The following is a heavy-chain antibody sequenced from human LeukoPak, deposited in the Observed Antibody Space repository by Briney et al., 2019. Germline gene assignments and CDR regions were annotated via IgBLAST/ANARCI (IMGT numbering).Heavy chain of an antibody. Sequence: TSETLSLTCTVSGGSISSGYYYWSWIRQPPGKGLEYIVYIYYGGTYYNPSLKSRDTISVDTSKNQFSLKLSSVTAADTAVYYCARGTWSSSIDYWGQGTLVTVSS. CDR1: GGSISSGYYY. CDR3: ARGTWSSSIDY. J-gene: IGHJ4*02. CDR2: IYYGGT. V-gene: IGHV4-30-4*01. D-gene: IGHD6-6*01.